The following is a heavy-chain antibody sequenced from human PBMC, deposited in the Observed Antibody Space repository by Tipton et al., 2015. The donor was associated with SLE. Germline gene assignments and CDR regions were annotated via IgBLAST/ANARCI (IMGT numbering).Heavy chain of an antibody. Sequence: SLRLSCAASGFTFRSYAMHWVHQAPGKGLEWVAVISYDGTDKHYADSVKGRFTMSRDNSNNRVYLQILSLRGEDTAVYYCAAGVISGANAVDYWGQGTLVTVSS. CDR1: GFTFRSYA. J-gene: IGHJ4*02. D-gene: IGHD1-26*01. CDR2: ISYDGTDK. V-gene: IGHV3-30*04. CDR3: AAGVISGANAVDY.